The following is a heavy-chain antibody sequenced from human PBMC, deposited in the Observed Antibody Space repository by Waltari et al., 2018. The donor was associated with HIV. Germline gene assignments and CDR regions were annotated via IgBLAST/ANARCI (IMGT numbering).Heavy chain of an antibody. CDR3: ARRAFQGGSLTD. D-gene: IGHD3-16*01. J-gene: IGHJ4*02. V-gene: IGHV3-9*01. CDR1: GFPFADYA. Sequence: EVKLVESGGGLVQPGRSLRLSCEVSGFPFADYAMHWVQQAPGKGREWVSSVSWNSVVIGYADSVKGRFTISRDNAKNSLYLQMNSLRSEDTAFYYCARRAFQGGSLTDWGQGTLVTVSS. CDR2: VSWNSVVI.